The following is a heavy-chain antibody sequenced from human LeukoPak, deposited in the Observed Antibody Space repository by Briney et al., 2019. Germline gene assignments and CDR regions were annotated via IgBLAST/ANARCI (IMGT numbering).Heavy chain of an antibody. D-gene: IGHD3-10*01. V-gene: IGHV1-2*02. Sequence: GASVKVSCKASGYTFTGYYMHWVRQAPGQGLEWMGWINPNSGGTNYAQKFQGRVTMTRDTSISTAYMGLSRLRSDDTAVYYCAATMVRGAGVYYFDYWGQGTLVTVSS. CDR1: GYTFTGYY. J-gene: IGHJ4*02. CDR3: AATMVRGAGVYYFDY. CDR2: INPNSGGT.